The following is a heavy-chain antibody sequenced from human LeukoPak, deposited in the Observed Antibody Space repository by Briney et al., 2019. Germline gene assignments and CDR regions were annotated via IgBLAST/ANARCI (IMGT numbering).Heavy chain of an antibody. D-gene: IGHD3-10*01. CDR1: GFTFSSYN. CDR3: ERDSGDGSGTYYPYGMDV. CDR2: ISRSSIYI. V-gene: IGHV3-21*01. J-gene: IGHJ6*02. Sequence: GGSLRLSCAASGFTFSSYNMNWVRQAPGKGLEWVSSISRSSIYIYYADSVKGRFTISRDNDENSLSLQMNSLRAEDTAVYYCERDSGDGSGTYYPYGMDVWGQGTKVTVSS.